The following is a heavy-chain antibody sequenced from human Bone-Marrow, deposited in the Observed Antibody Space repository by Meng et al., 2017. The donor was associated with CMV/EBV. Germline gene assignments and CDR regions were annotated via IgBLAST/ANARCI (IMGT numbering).Heavy chain of an antibody. CDR2: MKANSGNT. D-gene: IGHD3-10*01. CDR3: ARWGDAPFDF. CDR1: GYTFTSYY. V-gene: IGHV1-8*02. J-gene: IGHJ4*02. Sequence: ASVKVSCKASGYTFTSYYMHWVRQAPGQGLEWMGWMKANSGNTGYAQKFQGRVTMTTDTSISTAYMELSSLRSEDTAIYYCARWGDAPFDFWGQGTLVNVDS.